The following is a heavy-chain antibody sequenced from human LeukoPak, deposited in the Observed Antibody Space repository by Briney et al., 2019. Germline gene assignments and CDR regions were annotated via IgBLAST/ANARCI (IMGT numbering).Heavy chain of an antibody. J-gene: IGHJ4*02. D-gene: IGHD1-1*01. CDR3: AKGVSRGVDPTGLEY. CDR1: GFTFSSYA. Sequence: GRSLRLSCAASGFTFSSYAMHWVHQAPGKGLEWVAVISYDGSNKYYADSVKGRFTISRDNSKNTLYLQMNSLRADDTAVYYCAKGVSRGVDPTGLEYWGQGTLVTVSS. CDR2: ISYDGSNK. V-gene: IGHV3-30*04.